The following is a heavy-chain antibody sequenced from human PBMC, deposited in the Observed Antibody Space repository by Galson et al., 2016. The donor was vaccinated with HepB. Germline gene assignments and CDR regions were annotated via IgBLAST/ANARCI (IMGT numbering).Heavy chain of an antibody. V-gene: IGHV3-48*02. Sequence: SLRLSCAASGISFDSHGMHWVRQAPGKGLEWVSYITRSGGTTLYADSVKGRLTISRDNAKNSLYLQMNSLRDEDTAVYYCARDVRGSEDYWGQGTLVTVSS. J-gene: IGHJ4*02. CDR1: GISFDSHG. CDR3: ARDVRGSEDY. D-gene: IGHD1-26*01. CDR2: ITRSGGTT.